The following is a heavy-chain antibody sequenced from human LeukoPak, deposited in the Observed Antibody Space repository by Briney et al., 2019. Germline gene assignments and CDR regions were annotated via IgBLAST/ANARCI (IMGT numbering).Heavy chain of an antibody. J-gene: IGHJ4*02. CDR1: GYTFTSSY. D-gene: IGHD4/OR15-4a*01. V-gene: IGHV1-46*01. Sequence: GASVKVSCKASGYTFTSSYIHWVRQAPGQGLEWMGIINPSGGTTIYAQKFQGRVTMTRDTSTSTAYMELRSLRSDDTAVYYCARMGAIAGASANPDHWGQGTLVTVSS. CDR3: ARMGAIAGASANPDH. CDR2: INPSGGTT.